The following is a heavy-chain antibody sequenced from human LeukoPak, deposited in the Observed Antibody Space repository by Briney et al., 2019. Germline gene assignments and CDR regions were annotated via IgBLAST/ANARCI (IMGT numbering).Heavy chain of an antibody. CDR3: ARTTLLWFGELLPNWFDP. CDR2: IYYSGST. Sequence: SETLSLTCTVSGGSISSYYWSWIRQPPGKGLEWIGYIYYSGSTNYIPSLKSRVTISVDTSKNQFSLKLSSVTAADTAGYYCARTTLLWFGELLPNWFDPWGQGTLVTVSS. CDR1: GGSISSYY. V-gene: IGHV4-59*01. D-gene: IGHD3-10*01. J-gene: IGHJ5*02.